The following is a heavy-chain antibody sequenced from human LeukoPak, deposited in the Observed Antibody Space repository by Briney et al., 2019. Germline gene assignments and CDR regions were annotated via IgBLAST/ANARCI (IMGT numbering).Heavy chain of an antibody. V-gene: IGHV3-23*01. D-gene: IGHD5-12*01. CDR1: GFTFSSYA. CDR2: ISGSGGST. CDR3: AHLEEWYSGYVPGAFDI. Sequence: PGGSLRLPCAASGFTFSSYAMSWVRQAPGKGLEWVSAISGSGGSTYYADSVKGRFTISRDNSKNTLYLQMNSLRAEDTAVYYRAHLEEWYSGYVPGAFDIWGQGTMVTVSS. J-gene: IGHJ3*02.